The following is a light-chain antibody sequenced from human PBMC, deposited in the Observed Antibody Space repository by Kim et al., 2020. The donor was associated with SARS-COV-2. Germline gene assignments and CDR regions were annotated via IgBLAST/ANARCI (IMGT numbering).Light chain of an antibody. CDR3: QQRGNWPLT. CDR1: QSVSSY. V-gene: IGKV3-11*01. CDR2: DAC. Sequence: LSPGERATRSCRASQSVSSYLAWYQQKPGQDPRLLIYDACNRATGIPARFSGSGSGTDFSLTIGSLEPEDFAVYYCQQRGNWPLTFGGGTKVDIK. J-gene: IGKJ4*01.